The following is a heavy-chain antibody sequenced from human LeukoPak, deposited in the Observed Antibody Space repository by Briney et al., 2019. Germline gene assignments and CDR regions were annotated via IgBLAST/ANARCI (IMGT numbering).Heavy chain of an antibody. V-gene: IGHV1-18*01. D-gene: IGHD2-2*02. CDR1: GYTFTSYG. Sequence: GASVTVSCRASGYTFTSYGISWVRQAPGQGLEWMGWISAYNGNTNYAQKLQGRVTMTTDTSTSTAYMEVRSLRSDDTAVYYCARELEPAAIESYYYSGMDVWGQGTPVTVSS. CDR3: ARELEPAAIESYYYSGMDV. J-gene: IGHJ6*02. CDR2: ISAYNGNT.